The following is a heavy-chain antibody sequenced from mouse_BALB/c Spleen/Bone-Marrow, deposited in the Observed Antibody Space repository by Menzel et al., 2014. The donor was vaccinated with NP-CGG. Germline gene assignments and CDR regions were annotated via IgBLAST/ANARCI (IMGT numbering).Heavy chain of an antibody. CDR3: ARGGDDFSLDY. CDR1: GYAFTDRW. CDR2: IDTSDSYT. V-gene: IGHV1-69*01. J-gene: IGHJ4*01. Sequence: VQLQQSGTELVMPGSSVKMSCKASGYAFTDRWIHWVKQRPGQGLEWIGAIDTSDSYTNYNQKFKGKATVTVDESSSTAYIRLSSLTSEDSAVYYCARGGDDFSLDYWGQGTSITVSS. D-gene: IGHD2-4*01.